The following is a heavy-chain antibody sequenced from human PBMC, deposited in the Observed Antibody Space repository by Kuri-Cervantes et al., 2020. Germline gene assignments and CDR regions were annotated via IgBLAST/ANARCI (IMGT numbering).Heavy chain of an antibody. CDR1: GFTFTNSG. J-gene: IGHJ4*02. CDR3: VKEGGYSYGYFDY. V-gene: IGHV3-23*01. D-gene: IGHD5-18*01. Sequence: GGSLRLSCTASGFTFTNSGVNWVRQAPGKGLEWVSGVSRSSGSIGYADSVKGRFTISRDNSKNTLYLQMNSLGAEDTAVYYCVKEGGYSYGYFDYWGQGTLVTVSS. CDR2: VSRSSGSI.